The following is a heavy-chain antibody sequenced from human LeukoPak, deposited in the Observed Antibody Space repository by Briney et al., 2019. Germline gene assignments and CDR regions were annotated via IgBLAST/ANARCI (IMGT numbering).Heavy chain of an antibody. CDR2: ISAYNGNT. V-gene: IGHV1-18*01. CDR1: GGTFSSYA. Sequence: GASVKVSCKASGGTFSSYAVSWVRQAPGQGLEWMGWISAYNGNTNYAQKLQGRVTMTTDTSTSTAYMELRSLRSDDTAVYYCARDPYSGSYSAFDYWGQGTLVTVSS. CDR3: ARDPYSGSYSAFDY. J-gene: IGHJ4*02. D-gene: IGHD1-26*01.